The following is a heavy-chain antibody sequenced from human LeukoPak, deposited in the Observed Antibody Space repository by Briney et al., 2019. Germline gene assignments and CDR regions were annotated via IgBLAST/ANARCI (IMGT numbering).Heavy chain of an antibody. CDR2: MNPNSGNT. D-gene: IGHD3-10*01. V-gene: IGHV1-8*01. CDR1: GYTFTSYD. Sequence: VSVKVSCKASGYTFTSYDINWVRQATGQGLEWMGWMNPNSGNTGYAQKFQGRVTMTRNTSISTAYMELSSLRSEDTAVYYCARGRGGITMVRGVIITFDPWGQGTLVTVSS. J-gene: IGHJ5*02. CDR3: ARGRGGITMVRGVIITFDP.